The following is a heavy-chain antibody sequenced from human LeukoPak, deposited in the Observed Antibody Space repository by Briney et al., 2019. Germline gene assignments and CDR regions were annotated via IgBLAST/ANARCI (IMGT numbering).Heavy chain of an antibody. CDR3: GRSGRYRPSDL. D-gene: IGHD1-26*01. J-gene: IGHJ5*02. Sequence: GGSLRLSCAASGFILSDHYIVWVRQAPGKGLEWVGRTRNKANSYTTEYAASVKGRFTISRDDPKNLLYLQMNSLKSEDTAVYYCGRSGRYRPSDLWGQGTLVTVSS. CDR2: TRNKANSYTT. CDR1: GFILSDHY. V-gene: IGHV3-72*01.